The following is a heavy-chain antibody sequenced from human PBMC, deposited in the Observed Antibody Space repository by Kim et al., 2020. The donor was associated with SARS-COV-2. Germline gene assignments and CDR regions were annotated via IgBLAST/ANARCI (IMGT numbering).Heavy chain of an antibody. CDR1: GGSISSSSYY. J-gene: IGHJ4*01. CDR2: IYYSGST. Sequence: SETLSLTCTVSGGSISSSSYYWGWIRQPPGKGLEWIGSIYYSGSTYYNPSLKSRVTISVDTSKNQFSLKLSSVTAADTAVYYCARQATMVRGVINPDYWG. CDR3: ARQATMVRGVINPDY. D-gene: IGHD3-10*01. V-gene: IGHV4-39*01.